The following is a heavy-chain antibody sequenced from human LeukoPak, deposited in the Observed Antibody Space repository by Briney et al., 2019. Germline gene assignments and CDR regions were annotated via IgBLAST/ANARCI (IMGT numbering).Heavy chain of an antibody. CDR1: GFNFGSYT. V-gene: IGHV3-21*01. CDR2: IASGSSHI. Sequence: GGSLRLSCAGSGFNFGSYTMNWVRQAPGKGLEWVSFIASGSSHIYYADSVKGRFTVSRDNAQNSLFLHMTNLRAEDTAVYYCARDSGFMEWRVTEDAFDIWGQGTKVIVSS. D-gene: IGHD3-3*01. J-gene: IGHJ3*02. CDR3: ARDSGFMEWRVTEDAFDI.